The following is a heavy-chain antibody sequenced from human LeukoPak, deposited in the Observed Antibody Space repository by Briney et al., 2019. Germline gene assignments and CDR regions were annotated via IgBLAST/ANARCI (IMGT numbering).Heavy chain of an antibody. V-gene: IGHV1-46*01. Sequence: ASVKVSCKASGYTFTSYYMHWVQQAPGQGLEWMGIINPSGGSTSYAQKFQGRVTMTRDTSTSTVYMELSSLRSEDTAVYYCARGVLRYDSSGYYYRRVRDAFDIWGQGTMVTVSS. D-gene: IGHD3-22*01. CDR2: INPSGGST. CDR1: GYTFTSYY. J-gene: IGHJ3*02. CDR3: ARGVLRYDSSGYYYRRVRDAFDI.